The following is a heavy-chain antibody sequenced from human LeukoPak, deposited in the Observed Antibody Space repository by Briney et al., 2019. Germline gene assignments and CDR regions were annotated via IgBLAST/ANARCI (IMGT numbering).Heavy chain of an antibody. V-gene: IGHV1-18*04. Sequence: ASVKVSCKASGYTFTSYGISWVRQAPGQGLEWMGWISAYNGNTNYAQKLQGRVTMTTDTSTSTAYMELRSLRSDDTAVYYCARVEEEFIAAADINYWGQGTLVTVSS. CDR3: ARVEEEFIAAADINY. D-gene: IGHD6-13*01. J-gene: IGHJ4*02. CDR2: ISAYNGNT. CDR1: GYTFTSYG.